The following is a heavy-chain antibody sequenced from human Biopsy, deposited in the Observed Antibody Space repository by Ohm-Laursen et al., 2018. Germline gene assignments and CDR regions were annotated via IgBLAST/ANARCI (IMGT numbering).Heavy chain of an antibody. CDR2: VNIDGNIT. J-gene: IGHJ2*01. CDR1: GFTFSSYY. Sequence: GSLRLSCAASGFTFSSYYMHWVRQVPGKGLVWVSRVNIDGNITNYADSAKGRFTISRDNAKKSLFLQMHSLRAEDTGVYFCAREIGPGYGYLKGFDLWGRGTLVTVSS. D-gene: IGHD5-18*01. CDR3: AREIGPGYGYLKGFDL. V-gene: IGHV3-74*01.